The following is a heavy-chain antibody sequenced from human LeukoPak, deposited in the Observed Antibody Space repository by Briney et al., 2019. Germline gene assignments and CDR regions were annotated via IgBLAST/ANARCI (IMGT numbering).Heavy chain of an antibody. D-gene: IGHD2-15*01. J-gene: IGHJ4*02. V-gene: IGHV1-18*01. CDR2: VSAYADDT. CDR3: ASDCIGCHAFDY. CDR1: GYTFTNYG. Sequence: ASVKVSCKASGYTFTNYGITWVRQAPGQGLEGMGWVSAYADDTNYVQKFQGRITMTKDTSTSTAYVELRSLRSDDTAVNYCASDCIGCHAFDYWGQGTLVTVSS.